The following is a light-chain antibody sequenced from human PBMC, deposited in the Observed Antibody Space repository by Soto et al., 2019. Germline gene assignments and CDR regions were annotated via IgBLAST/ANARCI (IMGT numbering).Light chain of an antibody. J-gene: IGKJ2*01. V-gene: IGKV1-33*01. Sequence: DIQMTQSPSSLSASVGDRVTITCQASQDINDYLNWYQHKPGKAPKLLIYDASNLERGVPSRFSGSGSGTDFTFTISSLQPEDIATYYCLQYHDLPKFGQGTKLEIK. CDR1: QDINDY. CDR2: DAS. CDR3: LQYHDLPK.